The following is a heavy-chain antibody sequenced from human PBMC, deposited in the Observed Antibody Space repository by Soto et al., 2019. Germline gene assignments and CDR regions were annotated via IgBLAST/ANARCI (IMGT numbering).Heavy chain of an antibody. CDR3: AKEGGYSYGSDYYYYYGMDV. CDR1: GFTFSSYA. J-gene: IGHJ6*02. V-gene: IGHV3-23*01. Sequence: GGSLRLSCAASGFTFSSYAMSWVRQAPGKGLEWVSAISGSGGSTYYADSVKGRFTISRDNSKNTLYLQMNSLRAEDTAVYYCAKEGGYSYGSDYYYYYGMDVWGQGTTVTVSS. CDR2: ISGSGGST. D-gene: IGHD5-18*01.